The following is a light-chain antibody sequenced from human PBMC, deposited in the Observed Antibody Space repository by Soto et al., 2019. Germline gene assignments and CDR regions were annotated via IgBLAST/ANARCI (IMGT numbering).Light chain of an antibody. CDR1: QGVSSS. Sequence: QLTQSPPSLSASVGDRVTITCRASQGVSSSLAWYHQQPGKAPKLLIYAATTLQSGVPSRFSGSGSGTDFTLTINSLQPEDFATYYCQQLHSYPFTFGQGTRLEI. CDR3: QQLHSYPFT. J-gene: IGKJ5*01. CDR2: AAT. V-gene: IGKV1-9*01.